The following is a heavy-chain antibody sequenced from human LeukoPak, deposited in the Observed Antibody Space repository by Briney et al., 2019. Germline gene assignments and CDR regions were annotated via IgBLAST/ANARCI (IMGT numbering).Heavy chain of an antibody. CDR1: GYTLTELS. D-gene: IGHD3-3*01. J-gene: IGHJ6*02. Sequence: ASVKVSCKVSGYTLTELSMHWVRQAPGKGLEWMGGFDPEDGETIYAQKFQGRVTMTEDTSTDTAYMELSSLRSEDTAVYYCARGRAADFWSGPDYYYYYGMDVWGQGTTVTVSS. CDR2: FDPEDGET. V-gene: IGHV1-24*01. CDR3: ARGRAADFWSGPDYYYYYGMDV.